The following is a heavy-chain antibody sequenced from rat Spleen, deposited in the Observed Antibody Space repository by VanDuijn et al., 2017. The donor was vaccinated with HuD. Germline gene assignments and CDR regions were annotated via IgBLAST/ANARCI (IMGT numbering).Heavy chain of an antibody. Sequence: EVQLVESGGGLVQPGKSMRLSCVASGITFSNYYMAWVRQAPTKGLEWVAYISTGGGNTYYRDSVKGRFTVSRDNAKSTLYLQMDSLRSEDTATYYCSTAGSFTDYYFAGGFDYWGQGVMVTVSS. CDR1: GITFSNYY. CDR3: STAGSFTDYYFAGGFDY. CDR2: ISTGGGNT. D-gene: IGHD1-6*01. V-gene: IGHV5-25*01. J-gene: IGHJ2*01.